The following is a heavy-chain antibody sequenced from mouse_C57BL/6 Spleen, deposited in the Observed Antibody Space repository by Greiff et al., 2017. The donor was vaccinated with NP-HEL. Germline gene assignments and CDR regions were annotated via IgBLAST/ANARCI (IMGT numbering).Heavy chain of an antibody. J-gene: IGHJ2*01. V-gene: IGHV5-16*01. CDR3: ARDPSSPYDYDGYFDY. CDR1: GFTFSDYY. D-gene: IGHD2-4*01. CDR2: INYDGSST. Sequence: EVQRVESEGGLVQPGSSMKLSCTASGFTFSDYYMAWVRQVPEKGLEWVANINYDGSSTYYLDSLKSRFIISRDNAKNILYLQMSSLKSEDTATYYCARDPSSPYDYDGYFDYWGQGTTLTVSS.